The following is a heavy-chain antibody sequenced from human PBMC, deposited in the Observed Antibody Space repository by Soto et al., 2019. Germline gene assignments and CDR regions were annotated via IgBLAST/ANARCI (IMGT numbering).Heavy chain of an antibody. J-gene: IGHJ6*02. CDR1: GYSISSGYY. Sequence: SETLSLTCAVSGYSISSGYYWGWIRQPPGKGLEWIGSIYHSGSTNYNPSLKSRVTISVDTSKNQLSLKLSSVTRADTAVYYCARDQYDFRSGSYYYAMEVWGQGTKVTVYS. D-gene: IGHD3-3*01. V-gene: IGHV4-38-2*02. CDR3: ARDQYDFRSGSYYYAMEV. CDR2: IYHSGST.